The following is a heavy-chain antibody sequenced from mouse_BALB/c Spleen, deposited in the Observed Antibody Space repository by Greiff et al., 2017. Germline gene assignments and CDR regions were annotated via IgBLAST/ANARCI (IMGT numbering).Heavy chain of an antibody. Sequence: VQLQQPGAELVRPGASVKLSCKASGYTFTSYWINWVKQRPGQGLEWIGNIYPSDSYTNYNQKFKDKATLTVDKSSSTAYMQLSSPTSEDSAVYYCTAAPAWFAYWGQGTLVTVSA. J-gene: IGHJ3*01. CDR3: TAAPAWFAY. CDR1: GYTFTSYW. V-gene: IGHV1-69*02. D-gene: IGHD1-2*01. CDR2: IYPSDSYT.